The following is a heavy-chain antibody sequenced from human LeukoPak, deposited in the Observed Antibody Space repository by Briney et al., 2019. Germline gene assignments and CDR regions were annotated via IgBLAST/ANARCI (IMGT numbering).Heavy chain of an antibody. V-gene: IGHV3-20*04. CDR1: GFTFDDYG. CDR2: INWNGGST. D-gene: IGHD3-3*01. CDR3: ARDLRFSDVGKDVFDI. Sequence: PGGSLRLSCAASGFTFDDYGMSWGRQAPGKGLELVSGINWNGGSTGYEDSVKGRFTISRDNAKNSLYLQMNSLRAEDTALYYCARDLRFSDVGKDVFDIWGQGTMVTVSS. J-gene: IGHJ3*02.